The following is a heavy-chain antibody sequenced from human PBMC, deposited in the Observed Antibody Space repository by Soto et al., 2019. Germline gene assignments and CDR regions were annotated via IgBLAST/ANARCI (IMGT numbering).Heavy chain of an antibody. CDR3: ARAYTTGWHAVDY. CDR2: ISSSSSYI. D-gene: IGHD3-9*01. J-gene: IGHJ4*02. Sequence: GGSLRLSCAASGFTFSSYSMNWVRQAPGKGLEWVSSISSSSSYIYYADSVKGRFTISRDNAQNSLYLQMNSLRAEDTAVYYCARAYTTGWHAVDYWGQGTLVTVS. V-gene: IGHV3-21*01. CDR1: GFTFSSYS.